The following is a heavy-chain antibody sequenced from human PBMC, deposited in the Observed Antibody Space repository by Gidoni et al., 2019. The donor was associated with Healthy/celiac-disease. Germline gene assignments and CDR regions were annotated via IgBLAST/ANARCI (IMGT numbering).Heavy chain of an antibody. D-gene: IGHD1-26*01. CDR3: ARGGDWFDP. CDR1: GGSISSGSYY. CDR2: IDTSGST. V-gene: IGHV4-61*02. J-gene: IGHJ5*02. Sequence: QVQLQASCPGLVTPSQTLSLTCPVSGGSISSGSYYWSWIRQPAGKGLEWIGRIDTSGSTNYNPSLKSRVTISVDTSKNQFSLKLSSVTAADTAVYYCARGGDWFDPWGQGTLVTVSS.